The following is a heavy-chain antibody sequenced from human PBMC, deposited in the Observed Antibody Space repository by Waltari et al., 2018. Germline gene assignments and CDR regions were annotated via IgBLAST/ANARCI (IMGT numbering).Heavy chain of an antibody. J-gene: IGHJ3*02. D-gene: IGHD1-1*01. CDR3: ARDRGPITLNWKTAFDI. V-gene: IGHV4-38-2*02. CDR1: GYSISSGYY. Sequence: QVQLQESGPGLVKPSETLSLTCTVSGYSISSGYYWGWIRQPPGKGLEWIGSIYHSGSTYYNPSLKSRVTISVDTSKNQFSLKLSSVTAADTAVYYCARDRGPITLNWKTAFDIWGQGTMVTVSS. CDR2: IYHSGST.